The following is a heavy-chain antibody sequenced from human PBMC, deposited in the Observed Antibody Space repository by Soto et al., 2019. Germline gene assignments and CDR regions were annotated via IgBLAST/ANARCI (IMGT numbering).Heavy chain of an antibody. CDR1: GFTVSSNY. CDR3: ASSGSYPPLGY. J-gene: IGHJ1*01. V-gene: IGHV3-53*02. CDR2: IYRGGST. D-gene: IGHD1-26*01. Sequence: EVQLVETGGGLIQPGGSLRLSCAASGFTVSSNYMSWVRQAPGKGLEWDSVIYRGGSTYYADSVNGRFTISRDNSKNTLYLQMNSLRAEDTAVYYCASSGSYPPLGYWGQGTLVTVSS.